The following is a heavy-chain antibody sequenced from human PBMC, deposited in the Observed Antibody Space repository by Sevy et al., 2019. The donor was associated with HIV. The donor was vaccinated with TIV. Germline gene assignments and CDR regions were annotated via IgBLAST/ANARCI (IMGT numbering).Heavy chain of an antibody. Sequence: GGSLRLSCAASGFTFSSYAMHWVRQAPGKGLEWVAVISYDGSNKYYADSVKGRFTISRDNSKNTLYLQMNSLRAEDKVVYYCARDVLAVAGTGWGAFDFWGQGTMVTVSS. CDR2: ISYDGSNK. J-gene: IGHJ3*01. CDR1: GFTFSSYA. V-gene: IGHV3-30-3*01. D-gene: IGHD6-19*01. CDR3: ARDVLAVAGTGWGAFDF.